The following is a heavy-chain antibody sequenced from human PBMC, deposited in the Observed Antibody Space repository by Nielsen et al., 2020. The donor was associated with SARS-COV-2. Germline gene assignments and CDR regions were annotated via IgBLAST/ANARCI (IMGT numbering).Heavy chain of an antibody. CDR1: GFTFDDYA. CDR2: INWNGGRT. CDR3: ARDLGIVVVGDAFDI. Sequence: GESLKISCAASGFTFDDYAMSWVRQAPGKGLEWVSGINWNGGRTGYADSVKGRFTISRDNAKNSLYLQMNSLRAEDTAVYYCARDLGIVVVGDAFDIWGQGTMVTVSS. J-gene: IGHJ3*02. D-gene: IGHD3-22*01. V-gene: IGHV3-20*04.